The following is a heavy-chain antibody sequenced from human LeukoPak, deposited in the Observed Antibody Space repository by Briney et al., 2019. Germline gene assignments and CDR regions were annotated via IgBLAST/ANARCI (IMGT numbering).Heavy chain of an antibody. CDR2: IYISGST. D-gene: IGHD1-1*01. J-gene: IGHJ4*02. CDR1: GGSISSYY. V-gene: IGHV4-4*07. Sequence: SETLSLTCSVSGGSISSYYWSWIRQPAGKGLEWIGRIYISGSTNYNPSLKSRVTMSVDTSKNQFSLKLSSVTAADTAVYYCARDRGTWNDDGFDYWGQGTLVTVSS. CDR3: ARDRGTWNDDGFDY.